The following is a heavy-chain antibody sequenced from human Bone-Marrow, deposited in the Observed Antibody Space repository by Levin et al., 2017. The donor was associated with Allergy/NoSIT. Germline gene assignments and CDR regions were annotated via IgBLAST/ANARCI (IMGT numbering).Heavy chain of an antibody. V-gene: IGHV3-30*18. CDR3: AKENGAAMVRDYFDY. CDR2: ISYDGVIK. J-gene: IGHJ4*02. D-gene: IGHD2-2*01. Sequence: GGSLRLSCGASGFTFSSFGMHWVRQAPGKGLEWVAVISYDGVIKNYADSVKGRFTISRDDSKNTLYLQMDSLRVEDTAVYYCAKENGAAMVRDYFDYWGQGALVTVSS. CDR1: GFTFSSFG.